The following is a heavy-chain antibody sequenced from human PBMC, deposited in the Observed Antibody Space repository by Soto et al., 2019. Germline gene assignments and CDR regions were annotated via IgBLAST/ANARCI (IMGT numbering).Heavy chain of an antibody. D-gene: IGHD2-21*01. V-gene: IGHV3-23*01. CDR1: GFTFSRDP. Sequence: EVQLLQSGAGSVKPGGSLRLSCAASGFTFSRDPMSWVRQTPEKGLEWVSGISPSGAATYFADSVKGRFSISRDNSRSTVFLQMNHLRAEDTAGYYCAYEVDVRLPMIAYWGKGTLVTVS. CDR3: AYEVDVRLPMIAY. J-gene: IGHJ4*02. CDR2: ISPSGAAT.